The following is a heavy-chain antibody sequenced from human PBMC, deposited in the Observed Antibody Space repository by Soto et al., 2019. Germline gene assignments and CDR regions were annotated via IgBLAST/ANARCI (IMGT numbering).Heavy chain of an antibody. CDR2: IYYSGST. D-gene: IGHD5-12*01. Sequence: SETLSLTCTVSGGSISSYYWSWIRQPPGKGLEWIGYIYYSGSTNYNPSLKSRVTISVDTSKNQFSLKLSSVTAADTAVYYCARHIDVNIVAIDYWGQGTLVTVSS. J-gene: IGHJ4*02. CDR3: ARHIDVNIVAIDY. V-gene: IGHV4-59*01. CDR1: GGSISSYY.